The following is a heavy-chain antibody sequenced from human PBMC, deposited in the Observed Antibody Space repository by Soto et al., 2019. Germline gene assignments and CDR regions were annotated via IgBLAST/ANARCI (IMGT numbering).Heavy chain of an antibody. CDR3: ARSIAAACDY. Sequence: GGSLRLSCAASGFTFTDLKWVRQAPGKGLEWVSYISTSGTTIYYADSVKGRFTISRDNAKNSLYLQMNSLRAEDSAVYYCARSIAAACDYWGQGTLVTVSS. CDR2: ISTSGTTI. D-gene: IGHD6-13*01. CDR1: GFTFTD. V-gene: IGHV3-48*03. J-gene: IGHJ4*02.